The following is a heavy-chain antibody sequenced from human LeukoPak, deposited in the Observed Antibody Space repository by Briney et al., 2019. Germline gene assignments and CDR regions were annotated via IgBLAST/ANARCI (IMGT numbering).Heavy chain of an antibody. CDR3: ASSWYDSSFYYFDY. CDR2: MNPNSGNT. CDR1: GYTFTSYD. J-gene: IGHJ4*02. D-gene: IGHD3-22*01. Sequence: ASVKVSCKASGYTFTSYDINWVRQATGQGLEWMGWMNPNSGNTGYAQKFQGRVTMTRDTSISTAYMELSRLRSDDTAVYYCASSWYDSSFYYFDYWGQGTLVTVSS. V-gene: IGHV1-8*01.